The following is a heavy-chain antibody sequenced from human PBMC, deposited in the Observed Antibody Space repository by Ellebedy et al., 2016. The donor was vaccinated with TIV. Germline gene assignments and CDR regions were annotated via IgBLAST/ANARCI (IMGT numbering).Heavy chain of an antibody. CDR3: ARDPALPRGRFDT. V-gene: IGHV4-39*02. Sequence: MPSETLSLTCSVSGGSVSSTRYYWAWIRQPPGKGLEYIGSVYYSGSPYYNPSFKNRVTLSADTSKNQFSLNLSSVTAADTAVYYCARDPALPRGRFDTWGQGTLVTVSS. CDR2: VYYSGSP. J-gene: IGHJ5*02. CDR1: GGSVSSTRYY.